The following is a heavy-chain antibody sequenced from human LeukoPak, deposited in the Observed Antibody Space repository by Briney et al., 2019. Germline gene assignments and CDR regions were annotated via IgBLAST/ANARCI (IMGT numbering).Heavy chain of an antibody. CDR2: ISSSSSYI. CDR1: RFTFDDYA. CDR3: AREFENYYGSGSYGY. J-gene: IGHJ4*02. Sequence: PGRSLRLSCAASRFTFDDYAMNWVRQAPGKGLEWVSSISSSSSYIYYADSVKGRFTISRDNAKNSLYLQMNSLRAEDTAVYYCAREFENYYGSGSYGYWGQGTLVTVSS. D-gene: IGHD3-10*01. V-gene: IGHV3-21*01.